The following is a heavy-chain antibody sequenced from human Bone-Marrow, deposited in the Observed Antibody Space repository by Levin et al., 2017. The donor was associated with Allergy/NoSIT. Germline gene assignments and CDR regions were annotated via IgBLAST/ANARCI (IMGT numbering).Heavy chain of an antibody. CDR3: AREKGSPDWYRDL. CDR2: IYYSGST. J-gene: IGHJ2*01. CDR1: GASIRGSY. Sequence: PSETLSLTCNVSGASIRGSYWSWIRQPPGGGLEWIGYIYYSGSTNYNPSLKSRVSISIDASKNQFSLNLRSVTAADTAVYYCAREKGSPDWYRDLWGRGTLITVSS. V-gene: IGHV4-59*01.